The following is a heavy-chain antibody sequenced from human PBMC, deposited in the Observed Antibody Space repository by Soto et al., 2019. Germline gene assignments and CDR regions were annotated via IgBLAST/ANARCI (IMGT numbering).Heavy chain of an antibody. CDR1: GFTFSSYA. Sequence: GGSLRLSCAASGFTFSSYAMHWVRQAPGKGLEWVAVISYDGSNKYFADSVKGRFTISRVNSKITLFLQMYSLRAEDTAVYYCARDLASSGYYRFDYWGQGT. V-gene: IGHV3-30-3*01. D-gene: IGHD3-22*01. CDR2: ISYDGSNK. J-gene: IGHJ4*02. CDR3: ARDLASSGYYRFDY.